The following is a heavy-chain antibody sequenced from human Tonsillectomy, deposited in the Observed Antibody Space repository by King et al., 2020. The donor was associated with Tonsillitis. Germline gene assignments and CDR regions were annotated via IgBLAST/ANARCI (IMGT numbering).Heavy chain of an antibody. CDR1: GFTFSSYA. CDR3: AKHGAPSSSSWYGYFDY. CDR2: IFSGGDST. J-gene: IGHJ4*02. Sequence: VQLVESGGGLVQPGGSLRLSCAASGFTFSSYAMSWVRQAPGKGLEWVSVIFSGGDSTYYADSVKGRFVISRDNSKNTLYLQMNSLRAEDTAVYYCAKHGAPSSSSWYGYFDYWGQGTLVPVSS. D-gene: IGHD6-13*01. V-gene: IGHV3-23*03.